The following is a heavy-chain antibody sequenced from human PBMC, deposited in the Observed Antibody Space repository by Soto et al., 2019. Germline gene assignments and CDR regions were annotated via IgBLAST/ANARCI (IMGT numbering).Heavy chain of an antibody. V-gene: IGHV1-18*01. CDR1: GYTFTSYG. Sequence: QVQLVQSGAEVTDSGASVKVSCKASGYTFTSYGISWVRQAPGQGLEWVGWISAYNGNRNYAQKLQGRVTMTTDTSTSTAYMELRSLRSDDTAVYYCARYADDYSEYFHHWGQGTLVTVSS. CDR3: ARYADDYSEYFHH. CDR2: ISAYNGNR. D-gene: IGHD4-17*01. J-gene: IGHJ1*01.